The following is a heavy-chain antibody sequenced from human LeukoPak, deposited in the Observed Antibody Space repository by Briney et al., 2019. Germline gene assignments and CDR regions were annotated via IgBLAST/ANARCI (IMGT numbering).Heavy chain of an antibody. Sequence: HPSETLSLPCTVSGGSISSSSYYWGWIRQPPGKGLEWIGSIYYSGSTYYNPSLKSRVTISVDTSKNQFSLKLSSVTAADTAVYYCAREKGMVRGVVSHDYWGQGTLVTVSS. CDR1: GGSISSSSYY. D-gene: IGHD3-10*01. CDR3: AREKGMVRGVVSHDY. J-gene: IGHJ4*02. CDR2: IYYSGST. V-gene: IGHV4-39*07.